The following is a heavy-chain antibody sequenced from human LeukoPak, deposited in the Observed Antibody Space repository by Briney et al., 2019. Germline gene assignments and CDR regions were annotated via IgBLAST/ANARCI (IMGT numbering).Heavy chain of an antibody. J-gene: IGHJ6*02. Sequence: ASVKVSCKASGGTFSSYAISWVRQAPGQGLEWMGRIIPILGIANYAQKFQGRVTITADKSTSTAYMELSSLRSEDTAVYYCARDLVSGSYCDLLYYGMDVWGQGTTVTVSS. CDR1: GGTFSSYA. V-gene: IGHV1-69*04. D-gene: IGHD3-10*01. CDR3: ARDLVSGSYCDLLYYGMDV. CDR2: IIPILGIA.